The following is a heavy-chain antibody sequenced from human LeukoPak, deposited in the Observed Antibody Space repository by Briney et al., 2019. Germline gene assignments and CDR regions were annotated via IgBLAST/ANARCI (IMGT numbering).Heavy chain of an antibody. D-gene: IGHD2-2*02. Sequence: GASVKVSCKASGYTFTSYDINWVRQATGQGLEWMGWMNTNSGNTGYAQKFQGRVTMSRNTSISTAYMELSSLRSEDTAVYYCARPTTYCSSTSCYTGIDYWGQGTLVTVSS. CDR1: GYTFTSYD. V-gene: IGHV1-8*01. J-gene: IGHJ4*02. CDR2: MNTNSGNT. CDR3: ARPTTYCSSTSCYTGIDY.